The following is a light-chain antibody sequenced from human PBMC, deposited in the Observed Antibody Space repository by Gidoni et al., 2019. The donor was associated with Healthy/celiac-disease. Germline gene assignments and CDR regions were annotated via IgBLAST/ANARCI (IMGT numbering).Light chain of an antibody. CDR1: QGISSY. CDR3: QQYYSYPPYT. J-gene: IGKJ2*01. CDR2: AAS. Sequence: IRMTQSPSSFSASTGDRVTITCRASQGISSYLAWYQQKPGKAPKLLIYAASTLQSGVPSRFSGSGSGTDFTLTISCLQSEDVATYYCQQYYSYPPYTFGQXTKLEIK. V-gene: IGKV1-8*01.